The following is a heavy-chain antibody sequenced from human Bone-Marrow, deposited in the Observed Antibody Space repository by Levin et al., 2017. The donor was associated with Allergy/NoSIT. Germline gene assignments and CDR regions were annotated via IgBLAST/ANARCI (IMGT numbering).Heavy chain of an antibody. J-gene: IGHJ5*02. CDR3: ARVGDYYDKANWFDP. Sequence: TSETLSLTCTVSGGSVSSGSYYWSWIRQPPGKGLEWIGYIYYSGSTNYNPSLKSRVTISVDTSKNQFSLKLSSVTAADTAVYYCARVGDYYDKANWFDPWGQGTLVTVSS. V-gene: IGHV4-61*01. CDR2: IYYSGST. D-gene: IGHD3-22*01. CDR1: GGSVSSGSYY.